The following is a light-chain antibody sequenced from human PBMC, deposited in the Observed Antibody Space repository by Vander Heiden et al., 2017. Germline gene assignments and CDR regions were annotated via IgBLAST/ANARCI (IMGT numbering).Light chain of an antibody. CDR1: SSNIGAGYD. CDR2: GNS. CDR3: QCYDSSLSGSYV. J-gene: IGLJ1*01. V-gene: IGLV1-40*01. Sequence: QSVLTQPPSVSVAPGQPATTSCPGRSSNIGAGYDVHRYQQHPGTAPKPLIYGNSNRPSGVPDRFSGSESGTSASLAITRLQAEDEADYYCQCYDSSLSGSYVFGTGTKVTVL.